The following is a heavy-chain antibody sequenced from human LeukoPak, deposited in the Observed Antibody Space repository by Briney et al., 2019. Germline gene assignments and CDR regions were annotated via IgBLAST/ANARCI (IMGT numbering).Heavy chain of an antibody. D-gene: IGHD2-2*01. J-gene: IGHJ6*03. CDR1: GYIFTDYA. V-gene: IGHV1-3*01. Sequence: ASVKVSCKASGYIFTDYAIHWLRQAPGQRPEWMGWMNAGNGNTKYSQKFQGRITLIRDASAATAYMELSSLRHDDLAVYYCARGRGTSGTNRDFYYYYYMDVWGKGTTVTVSS. CDR3: ARGRGTSGTNRDFYYYYYMDV. CDR2: MNAGNGNT.